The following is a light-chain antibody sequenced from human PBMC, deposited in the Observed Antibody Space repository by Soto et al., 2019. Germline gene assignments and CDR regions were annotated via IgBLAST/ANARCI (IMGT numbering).Light chain of an antibody. CDR2: GAS. J-gene: IGKJ5*01. CDR3: QQYGSSPT. V-gene: IGKV3-20*01. CDR1: QSVSSSS. Sequence: ENVLTQSPGTLSLSPGERATLFCRASQSVSSSSLAWYQQKPGQAPRLLMYGASSRATGIPDRFSGSGSGTDFTLTISRLEPEDFAVYYCQQYGSSPTFGQGTRLEIK.